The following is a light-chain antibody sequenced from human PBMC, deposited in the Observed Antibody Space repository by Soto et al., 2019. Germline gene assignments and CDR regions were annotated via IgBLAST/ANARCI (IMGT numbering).Light chain of an antibody. CDR2: NVN. CDR3: SSFTSSTTYV. J-gene: IGLJ1*01. Sequence: QSGLTQSASVSGSTGKAITISCTGTSSDVGNYNYVSWYQQHPGEVPKLIIFNVNNRPSGVSNRFSGSKSGNTASLTISGLQSEDEADYYCSSFTSSTTYVFGTGTKVTVL. V-gene: IGLV2-14*01. CDR1: SSDVGNYNY.